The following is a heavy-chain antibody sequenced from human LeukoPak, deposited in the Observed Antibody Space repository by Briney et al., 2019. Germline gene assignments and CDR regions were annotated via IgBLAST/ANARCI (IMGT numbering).Heavy chain of an antibody. CDR2: ISSNGGST. V-gene: IGHV3-64*01. Sequence: GGSLRLSCAASGFTFSSYAMHRVRQAPGKGLEYVSAISSNGGSTYYANSVKGRFTISRDNSKNTLYLQMGSLRAEDMAVYYCARDTGKFVAVAAYWGQGTLVTVSS. CDR1: GFTFSSYA. D-gene: IGHD6-19*01. J-gene: IGHJ4*02. CDR3: ARDTGKFVAVAAY.